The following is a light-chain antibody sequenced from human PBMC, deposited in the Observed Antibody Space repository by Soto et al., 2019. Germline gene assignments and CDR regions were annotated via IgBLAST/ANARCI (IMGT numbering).Light chain of an antibody. CDR2: EVS. CDR3: SAYAGSSNYV. Sequence: QSVLTQPPSASGSPGQSVTISCTGTSSDVGGYNFVSWYQHHPGKAPKLMIYEVSKRPSGVPDRFSGSKSGNTASLTVSGLEAEDEADYYGSAYAGSSNYVFGTGTKVTVL. V-gene: IGLV2-8*01. CDR1: SSDVGGYNF. J-gene: IGLJ1*01.